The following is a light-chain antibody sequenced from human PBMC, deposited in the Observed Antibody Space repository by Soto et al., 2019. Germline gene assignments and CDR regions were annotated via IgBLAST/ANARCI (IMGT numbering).Light chain of an antibody. CDR1: QSVSNNY. CDR2: GAS. CDR3: QHYGSSPRT. V-gene: IGKV3-20*01. Sequence: EIVLTQSPGTLSLSPGERATLSCRASQSVSNNYVAWYQQKPGLAPRLLIYGASIRATGIPERFSGSGSGTDFTLTISRLEPEDFAVYYCQHYGSSPRTFGQGTRWIS. J-gene: IGKJ1*01.